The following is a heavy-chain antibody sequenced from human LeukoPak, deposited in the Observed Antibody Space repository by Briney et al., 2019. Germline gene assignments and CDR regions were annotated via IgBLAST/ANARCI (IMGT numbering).Heavy chain of an antibody. J-gene: IGHJ5*02. CDR1: GYTFTGYY. CDR3: ARDRSSGWQYNWFDP. CDR2: INPNSGGT. V-gene: IGHV1-2*02. D-gene: IGHD6-19*01. Sequence: ASVKVSCKASGYTFTGYYMHWVRQAPGQGLEWMGWINPNSGGTNYAQKFQGRVTMTRDTSISTAYMELSRLRSDDTAVYYCARDRSSGWQYNWFDPWGQGTLVTVSS.